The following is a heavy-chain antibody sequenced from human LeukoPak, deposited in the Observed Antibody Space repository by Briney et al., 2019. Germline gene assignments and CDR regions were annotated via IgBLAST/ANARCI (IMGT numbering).Heavy chain of an antibody. CDR3: AKVGRGDYVWGSYSFDY. D-gene: IGHD3-16*01. CDR1: GGSISSYY. V-gene: IGHV4-4*07. Sequence: SETLSLTCTVSGGSISSYYWSWIRPPPGKGLERIWHISTIRSTNYNPSLESRVTISVDTSKNKSSLKLTSVTAADTAVYYCAKVGRGDYVWGSYSFDYGGQGTLVTVSS. CDR2: ISTIRST. J-gene: IGHJ4*02.